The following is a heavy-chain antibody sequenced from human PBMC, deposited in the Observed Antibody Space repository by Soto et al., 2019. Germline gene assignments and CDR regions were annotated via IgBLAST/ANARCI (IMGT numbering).Heavy chain of an antibody. CDR1: GDSVSSNSAA. CDR2: TYYRSKWYN. J-gene: IGHJ4*02. Sequence: PSQTLSLTCAISGDSVSSNSAAWNWIRQSPSRGLEWLGRTYYRSKWYNDYAVSVKSRITINPDTSKNQFSLQLKSVTPEDTAVYYFARVTERPYYDFWSGYYYFDYWGQGTLVTVSS. D-gene: IGHD3-3*01. CDR3: ARVTERPYYDFWSGYYYFDY. V-gene: IGHV6-1*01.